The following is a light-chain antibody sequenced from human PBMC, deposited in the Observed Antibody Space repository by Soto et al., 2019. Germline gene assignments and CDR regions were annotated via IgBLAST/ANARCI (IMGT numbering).Light chain of an antibody. Sequence: SYELTQPPSVSVAPGQTARITCGGDNIGSKSVHWYQQKPGQAPVLVVYNDCDRPSGIPERFSGSNSGNTATLTISRVEAGDEADYYCQLWVSSSHHFYAFGTGTKAPS. V-gene: IGLV3-21*02. CDR3: QLWVSSSHHFYA. J-gene: IGLJ1*01. CDR2: NDC. CDR1: NIGSKS.